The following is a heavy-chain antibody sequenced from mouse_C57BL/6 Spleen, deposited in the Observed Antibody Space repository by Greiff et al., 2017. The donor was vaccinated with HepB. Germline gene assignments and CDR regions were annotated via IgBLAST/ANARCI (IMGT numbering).Heavy chain of an antibody. CDR2: IYPGDGDT. CDR3: APNWDEDYAMDY. Sequence: QVQLKQSGPELVKPGASVKISCKASGYAFSSSWMNWVKQRPGKGLEWIGRIYPGDGDTNYNGKFKGKATLTADKSSSTAYMQLSSLTSEDSAVYFCAPNWDEDYAMDYWGQGTSVTVSS. J-gene: IGHJ4*01. D-gene: IGHD4-1*02. V-gene: IGHV1-82*01. CDR1: GYAFSSSW.